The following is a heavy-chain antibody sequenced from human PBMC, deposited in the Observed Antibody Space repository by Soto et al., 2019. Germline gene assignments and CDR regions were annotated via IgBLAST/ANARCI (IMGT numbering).Heavy chain of an antibody. Sequence: GESLKISCKGSGYSFTSYWIGWVRQMPGKGLEWMGIIYPGDSDTRYSPSFQGQVTISADKSISTAYLQWSSLKASDTAMYYCARQRQVTRYYYYGMDVWGQGTTVTVFS. CDR3: ARQRQVTRYYYYGMDV. J-gene: IGHJ6*02. CDR2: IYPGDSDT. CDR1: GYSFTSYW. V-gene: IGHV5-51*01.